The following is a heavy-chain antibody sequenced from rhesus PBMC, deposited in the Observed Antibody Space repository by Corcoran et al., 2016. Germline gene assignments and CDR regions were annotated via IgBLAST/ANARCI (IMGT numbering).Heavy chain of an antibody. CDR3: VRDIVAAGGNY. CDR2: IYVSGGGN. D-gene: IGHD6-31*01. V-gene: IGHV4-106*01. J-gene: IGHJ4*01. CDR1: GGSIRDDYF. Sequence: QVQLQESGPGLLKPSEPLSLTSAVSGGSIRDDYFWSWIRPPPGKGLEWIGYIYVSGGGNNYKPSLKNRVSTSIDTSKNKLSLRRSAVAAADTAVDYWVRDIVAAGGNYWGQGVLVTVSS.